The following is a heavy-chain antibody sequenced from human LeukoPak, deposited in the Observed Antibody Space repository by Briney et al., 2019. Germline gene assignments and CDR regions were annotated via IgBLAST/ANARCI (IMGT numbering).Heavy chain of an antibody. CDR3: AREKDIVLMVYAIDY. CDR1: GYTFTGYY. Sequence: ASVKVSCKASGYTFTGYYMHWVRQAPGQGLEWMGWINPNSGGTNYAQKFQGRVAMTRDTSISTAYMELSRLRSDDTAVYYCAREKDIVLMVYAIDYWGQGTLVTVSS. CDR2: INPNSGGT. D-gene: IGHD2-8*01. J-gene: IGHJ4*02. V-gene: IGHV1-2*02.